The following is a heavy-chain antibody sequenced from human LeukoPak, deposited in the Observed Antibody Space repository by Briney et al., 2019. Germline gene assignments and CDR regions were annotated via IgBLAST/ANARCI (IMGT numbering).Heavy chain of an antibody. CDR2: LYHSGST. CDR1: DYSISNGYF. CDR3: VRSETNYYYASGSSLFDN. D-gene: IGHD3-10*01. J-gene: IGHJ4*01. Sequence: KPSETLSLTCSVSDYSISNGYFWGWIRQPPGKGLEWIGSLYHSGSTYYNPSLKSRVTISVDTSKNQFSLTLTSVTAADTAIYYCVRSETNYYYASGSSLFDNWGHGILVTVSS. V-gene: IGHV4-38-2*02.